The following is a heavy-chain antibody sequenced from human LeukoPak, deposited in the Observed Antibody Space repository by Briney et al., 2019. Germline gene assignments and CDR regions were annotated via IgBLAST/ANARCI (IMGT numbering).Heavy chain of an antibody. CDR1: GGSISTYY. J-gene: IGHJ4*02. CDR2: IFYSGGT. V-gene: IGHV4-59*01. Sequence: SETLSLTCTVSGGSISTYYWSWIRQPPGKGLEWIGYIFYSGGTNYNPSLKSRVTISLDTSKNQFSLKLSSVTAADTAVYYCARVASGSGVDYWGQGTLVTVSS. D-gene: IGHD1-26*01. CDR3: ARVASGSGVDY.